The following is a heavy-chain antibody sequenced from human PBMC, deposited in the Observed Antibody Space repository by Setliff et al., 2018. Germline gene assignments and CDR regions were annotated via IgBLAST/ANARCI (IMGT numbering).Heavy chain of an antibody. J-gene: IGHJ3*02. Sequence: ASVKVSCKAVGYTFLSYGLSWVRQAPGQGLEWMGWISAYTGKTDYAQNFQGRVTMTTDTSTSTAYMELRSLRSDDTAVYYCARRGRNSALLTIWGQGTMVTVSS. CDR1: GYTFLSYG. V-gene: IGHV1-18*01. D-gene: IGHD1-26*01. CDR3: ARRGRNSALLTI. CDR2: ISAYTGKT.